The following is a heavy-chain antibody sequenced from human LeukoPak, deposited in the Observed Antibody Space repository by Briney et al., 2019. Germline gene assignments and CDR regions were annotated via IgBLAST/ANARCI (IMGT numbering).Heavy chain of an antibody. J-gene: IGHJ4*02. CDR3: AKDAPYYDFWSGYSFDY. CDR1: GFTFSSYA. V-gene: IGHV3-23*01. D-gene: IGHD3-3*01. CDR2: ISGSGGST. Sequence: GGSLRLSCAASGFTFSSYAMSWVRQAPGKGLEWVSAISGSGGSTYYADSVKGRFTISRDNSENTLYLQMNGLRAEDTAVYYCAKDAPYYDFWSGYSFDYWGQGTLVTVSS.